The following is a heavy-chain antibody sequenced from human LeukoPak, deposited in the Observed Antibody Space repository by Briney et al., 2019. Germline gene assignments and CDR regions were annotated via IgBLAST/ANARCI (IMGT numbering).Heavy chain of an antibody. J-gene: IGHJ4*02. D-gene: IGHD3-10*01. CDR3: ARDRRGYYDSGSYYPLI. CDR2: INPNSGGT. Sequence: ASVKVSCKASGYRFTGYYIHWARQAPGQGLEWMGWINPNSGGTNYAQKFQGRVTMTRDTSVSTAYMEVSRLRSDDTAVYFCARDRRGYYDSGSYYPLIWGQGTLVTVSS. CDR1: GYRFTGYY. V-gene: IGHV1-2*02.